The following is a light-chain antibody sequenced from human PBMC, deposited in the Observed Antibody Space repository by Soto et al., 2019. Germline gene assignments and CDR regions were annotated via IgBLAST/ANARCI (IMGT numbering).Light chain of an antibody. Sequence: EIVLTQSPATLSLSPGERATLSCRASQSIIGYLAWYQHKPGQSPRLLIYDASTRATGLPARFSGSGSGTDSTLTISILQSEDFAVYYCQQHSNWPITFGQGTRLEI. CDR1: QSIIGY. J-gene: IGKJ5*01. CDR2: DAS. V-gene: IGKV3-11*01. CDR3: QQHSNWPIT.